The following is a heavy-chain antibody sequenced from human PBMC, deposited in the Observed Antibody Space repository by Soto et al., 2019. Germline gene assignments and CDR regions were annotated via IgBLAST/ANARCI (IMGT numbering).Heavy chain of an antibody. J-gene: IGHJ4*02. Sequence: SETLSLTCTVSGASIRSTDYYWSWIRQAPGKGLEWIGYVYYTGSTYYNPSLMSRLTISVDTSKNQFSLKLTSVTAADTAVFYCARGVSKMSPAYNQRPPYYFDYWGQGTLVTVSS. D-gene: IGHD1-1*01. CDR3: ARGVSKMSPAYNQRPPYYFDY. V-gene: IGHV4-30-4*01. CDR1: GASIRSTDYY. CDR2: VYYTGST.